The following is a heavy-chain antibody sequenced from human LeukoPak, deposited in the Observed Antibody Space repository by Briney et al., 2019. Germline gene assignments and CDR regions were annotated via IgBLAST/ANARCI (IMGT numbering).Heavy chain of an antibody. CDR3: TKGRGI. Sequence: SETLSLTCTVSGGSISSGGYYWSWIRQPAGKGLEWIGRVYTSGSTNYNPSLKSRVTISVDTSKNQFSLKLTSVTAADTAVYYCTKGRGIWGQGTLVTVSS. V-gene: IGHV4-61*02. J-gene: IGHJ4*02. CDR1: GGSISSGGYY. CDR2: VYTSGST. D-gene: IGHD3-10*01.